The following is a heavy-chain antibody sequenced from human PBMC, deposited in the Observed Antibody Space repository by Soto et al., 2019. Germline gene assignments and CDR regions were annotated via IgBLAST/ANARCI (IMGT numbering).Heavy chain of an antibody. CDR2: ISWNSGSI. V-gene: IGHV3-9*01. Sequence: EVQLVESGGGLVQPGRSLRLSCAASGFTFDDYAMHWVRQAPGKGLEWVSGISWNSGSIGYADSVKGRFTISRDNAKNSLYLQMNSLRAEDTALYYCAKSTIWGASHNWFDPWGQGTLVTVSS. CDR3: AKSTIWGASHNWFDP. J-gene: IGHJ5*02. D-gene: IGHD1-26*01. CDR1: GFTFDDYA.